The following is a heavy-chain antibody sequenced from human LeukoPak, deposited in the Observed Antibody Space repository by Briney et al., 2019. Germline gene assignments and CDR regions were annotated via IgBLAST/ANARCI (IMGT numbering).Heavy chain of an antibody. Sequence: ASVKVSCKASGYTFTGYYMHWVRQAPGQGLEWMGWINPNSGGTNYAQKFQGRVTMTRDTSISTAYMELSRLRSDDTAVYYCAGMFWSLQQPTSSYFDYWGQGTLVTVSS. D-gene: IGHD6-13*01. CDR1: GYTFTGYY. CDR2: INPNSGGT. V-gene: IGHV1-2*02. CDR3: AGMFWSLQQPTSSYFDY. J-gene: IGHJ4*02.